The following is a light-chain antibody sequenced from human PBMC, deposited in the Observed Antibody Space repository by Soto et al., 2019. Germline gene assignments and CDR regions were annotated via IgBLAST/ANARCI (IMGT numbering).Light chain of an antibody. CDR3: EQLYSYRLT. CDR1: QGISSY. CDR2: AVS. Sequence: DIQLTQSPSFLSASVGDRVTITCRASQGISSYFAWYQQKPGKAPKLLFYAVSTLQSGVPSRFSGSASVTEFTLTISSLQPEDYATYYCEQLYSYRLTFGGGNKVESK. J-gene: IGKJ4*01. V-gene: IGKV1-9*01.